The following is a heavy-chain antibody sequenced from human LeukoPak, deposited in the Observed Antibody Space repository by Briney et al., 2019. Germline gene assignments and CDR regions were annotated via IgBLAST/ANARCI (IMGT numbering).Heavy chain of an antibody. J-gene: IGHJ4*02. D-gene: IGHD4-17*01. CDR2: IYHSGST. Sequence: PSETLSLTCAVSGGSISSSNWWSWVRQPPGKGLEWIGEIYHSGSTNYNPSLKSRVTISVDKSKNQFSLKPSSVTAADTAVYYCARGRAIDYGDNYFDYWGQGTLVTVSS. CDR1: GGSISSSNW. V-gene: IGHV4-4*02. CDR3: ARGRAIDYGDNYFDY.